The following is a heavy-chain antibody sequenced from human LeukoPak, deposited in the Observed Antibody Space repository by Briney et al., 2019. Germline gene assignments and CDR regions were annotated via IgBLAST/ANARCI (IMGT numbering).Heavy chain of an antibody. J-gene: IGHJ6*03. Sequence: GGSLRLSCAASGFTLSSYAMHWVRQAPGKGLEWVAVISYDGSNKYYADSVEGRFTISRDNSKNTLYLQMNSLRAEDTAVYYCARDPVTGAPIPSSYMDVWGKGTTVTVSS. D-gene: IGHD7-27*01. V-gene: IGHV3-30*01. CDR2: ISYDGSNK. CDR3: ARDPVTGAPIPSSYMDV. CDR1: GFTLSSYA.